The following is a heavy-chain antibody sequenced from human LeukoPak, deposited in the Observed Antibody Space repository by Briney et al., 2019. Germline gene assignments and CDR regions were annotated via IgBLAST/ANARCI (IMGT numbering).Heavy chain of an antibody. J-gene: IGHJ3*02. CDR3: TSRHINSYASGNFYPAFDI. Sequence: WASVKVSCKASGYTFTSYGISWVRQAPGQGLEWMGWISAYNGNTNYAQKLQGRVTMTTDTSTSTAYMELRSLRSADTAVYYCTSRHINSYASGNFYPAFDIWGQGTMVTVSS. CDR2: ISAYNGNT. D-gene: IGHD3-10*01. V-gene: IGHV1-18*01. CDR1: GYTFTSYG.